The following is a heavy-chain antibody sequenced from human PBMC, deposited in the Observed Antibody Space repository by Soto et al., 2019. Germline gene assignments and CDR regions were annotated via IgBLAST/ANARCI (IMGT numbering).Heavy chain of an antibody. CDR1: GASISSGDYY. V-gene: IGHV4-31*03. Sequence: QVQLQESGPGLVKPLQTLSLTCTVSGASISSGDYYWSWIRQYPGKGLERIGIIHYSGSTNYNPSLESRVTISVDTSKNQVSLKMSSVTAADPAVYYCARLKSDCGSVMCYKGWVDYWGQGTLVTVSS. CDR3: ARLKSDCGSVMCYKGWVDY. J-gene: IGHJ4*02. D-gene: IGHD2-2*02. CDR2: IHYSGST.